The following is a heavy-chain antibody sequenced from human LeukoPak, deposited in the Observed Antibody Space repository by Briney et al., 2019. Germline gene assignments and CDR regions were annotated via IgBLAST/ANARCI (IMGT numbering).Heavy chain of an antibody. CDR2: ISGCGGST. CDR3: AKDRNTGWYDWFDP. CDR1: GFTISTYG. J-gene: IGHJ5*02. D-gene: IGHD6-19*01. Sequence: GGSLRLSCVASGFTISTYGMNWVRQAPGKGLEWVSTISGCGGSTYYADSVKGRFTISRDNSKNTMYLQMNSLRAEDTAIYYCAKDRNTGWYDWFDPWGQGILVTVSS. V-gene: IGHV3-23*01.